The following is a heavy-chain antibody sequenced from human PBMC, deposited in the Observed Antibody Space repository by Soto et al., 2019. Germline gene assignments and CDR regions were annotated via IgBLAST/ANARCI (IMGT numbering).Heavy chain of an antibody. CDR2: IYYSGST. J-gene: IGHJ5*02. Sequence: SETLSVTCTVSGGSISSGDYYWRWNRQPPGEGLEWIGYIYYSGSTYYNPSLKSRVTISVDTSKNQFSLKLSSVTAADTAVYYCARYSSGWYGWFDPWGQGTLVTVSS. CDR3: ARYSSGWYGWFDP. D-gene: IGHD6-19*01. CDR1: GGSISSGDYY. V-gene: IGHV4-30-4*01.